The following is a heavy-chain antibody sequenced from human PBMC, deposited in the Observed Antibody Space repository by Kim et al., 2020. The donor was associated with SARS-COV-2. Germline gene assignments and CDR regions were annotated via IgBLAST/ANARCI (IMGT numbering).Heavy chain of an antibody. CDR3: ARMQQLYYFDY. V-gene: IGHV4-34*01. CDR1: GGSFSGYY. CDR2: INHSGST. D-gene: IGHD6-13*01. J-gene: IGHJ4*02. Sequence: SETLSLTCAVYGGSFSGYYWSWIRQPPGKGLEWIGEINHSGSTNYNPSIKSRGTISVDTSKNQFSLKLSSVTAADTAVYYCARMQQLYYFDYWGQGTLVTVSS.